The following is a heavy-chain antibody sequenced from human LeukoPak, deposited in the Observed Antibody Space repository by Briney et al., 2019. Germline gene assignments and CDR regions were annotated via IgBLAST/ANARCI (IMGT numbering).Heavy chain of an antibody. CDR2: ISSSGSTI. CDR3: ARGDDYVWGSYRYNAFDI. D-gene: IGHD3-16*02. V-gene: IGHV3-11*04. CDR1: GFTFSDYY. J-gene: IGHJ3*02. Sequence: GGSLRLSCAASGFTFSDYYMSWIRQAPGKGLEWVSYISSSGSTIYYADSVKGRFTISRDNAKNSLYLQMNSLRAEDTAVYYCARGDDYVWGSYRYNAFDIRGQGTMVTVSS.